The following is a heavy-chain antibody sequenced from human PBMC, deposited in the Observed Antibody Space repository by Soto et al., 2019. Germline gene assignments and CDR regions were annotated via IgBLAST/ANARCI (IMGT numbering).Heavy chain of an antibody. V-gene: IGHV3-23*01. CDR1: GLPFSNYD. J-gene: IGHJ3*02. Sequence: GGSLRLSCAASGLPFSNYDMSWVRQAPGKGLEWVSTITSGGSTYYTDARQGRLTNSRDSSKNTLYLQMKSLRAEDTAVYYCAKGGFNAFDIWGQGTLVTVSS. CDR2: ITSGGST. CDR3: AKGGFNAFDI.